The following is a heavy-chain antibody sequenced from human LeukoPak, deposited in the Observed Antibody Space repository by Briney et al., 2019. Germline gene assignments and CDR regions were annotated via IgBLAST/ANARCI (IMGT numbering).Heavy chain of an antibody. CDR1: GYTFTSCG. V-gene: IGHV1-18*01. D-gene: IGHD3-10*01. CDR3: ARDLDGSGSYYTDY. Sequence: GASVKVSCKASGYTFTSCGISWVRQAPGQGLEWMGWISAYNGNTNYVQNLQGRVTMTTDKSTSTAYMELRSLRSDDTAVYYCARDLDGSGSYYTDYWGQGTLVTVSS. J-gene: IGHJ4*02. CDR2: ISAYNGNT.